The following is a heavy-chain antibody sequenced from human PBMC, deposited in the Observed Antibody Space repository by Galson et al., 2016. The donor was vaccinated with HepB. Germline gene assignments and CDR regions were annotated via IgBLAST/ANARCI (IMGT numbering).Heavy chain of an antibody. CDR2: ISTNGISQ. V-gene: IGHV3-30*18. J-gene: IGHJ3*02. D-gene: IGHD3-9*01. CDR3: AKDQGILRHFDWLTYDAFDM. CDR1: GFTFSKYA. Sequence: SLRLSCAASGFTFSKYALHWVRQAPGKGLEWVAVISTNGISQNYEDSVKGRFTVYRDNSKNTVDLQMNSLRPEDTAVYYCAKDQGILRHFDWLTYDAFDMWSQGTMVTVPS.